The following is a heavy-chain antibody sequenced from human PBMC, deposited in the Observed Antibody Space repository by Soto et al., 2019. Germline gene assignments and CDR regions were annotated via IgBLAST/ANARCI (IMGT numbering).Heavy chain of an antibody. D-gene: IGHD4-4*01. CDR1: EYTFTSYT. CDR2: INGGNGNT. J-gene: IGHJ4*02. Sequence: ASVKVSCKASEYTFTSYTMHWVRQAPGQRLEWMGWINGGNGNTKYSQKFQGRVTITRDTFASTAYMELSSLRSDDTAVYYCARELQGLYYFDYWGQGTLVTVSS. V-gene: IGHV1-3*01. CDR3: ARELQGLYYFDY.